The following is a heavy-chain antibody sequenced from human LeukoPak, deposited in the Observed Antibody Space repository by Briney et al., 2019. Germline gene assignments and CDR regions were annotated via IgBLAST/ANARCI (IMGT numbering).Heavy chain of an antibody. CDR3: ARVGVYYYDTTY. V-gene: IGHV4-38-2*02. Sequence: SETLSLTCTVSGYSISSGYYWGWIRQPPGKGLEWIGNIYHSGSTYYNPSLKSRVTISVDTSKNQFSLKLSSVTAADTAIYYCARVGVYYYDTTYWGQGTLVTVSS. CDR2: IYHSGST. CDR1: GYSISSGYY. J-gene: IGHJ4*02. D-gene: IGHD3-22*01.